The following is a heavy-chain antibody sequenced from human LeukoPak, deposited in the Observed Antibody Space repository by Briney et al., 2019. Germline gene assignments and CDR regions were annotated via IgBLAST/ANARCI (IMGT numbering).Heavy chain of an antibody. CDR2: ISAYNGNT. V-gene: IGHV1-18*01. J-gene: IGHJ5*02. CDR3: ARVPLQWAWFDP. Sequence: ASVKVSCKASGYTFTSYGISWLRQAPGQGLEWMGWISAYNGNTNYAQKLQGRVTITTDTSTSTAYMELRSLRSDDTAVYYCARVPLQWAWFDPWGQGTLVTVSS. D-gene: IGHD1-26*01. CDR1: GYTFTSYG.